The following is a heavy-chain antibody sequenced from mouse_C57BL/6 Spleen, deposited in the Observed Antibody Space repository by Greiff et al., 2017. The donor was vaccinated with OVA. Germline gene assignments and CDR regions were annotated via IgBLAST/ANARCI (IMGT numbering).Heavy chain of an antibody. Sequence: QVQLQQPGAELVRPGSSVKLSCKASGYTFTSYWMHWVKQRPIQGLEWIGNIDPSDSETHYNQKFKDKATLTVDKSSSTAYMQLSSLTSEDSAVYYCARGDEYDTHYYAMDYWGQGTSVTVSS. J-gene: IGHJ4*01. CDR3: ARGDEYDTHYYAMDY. CDR1: GYTFTSYW. D-gene: IGHD2-4*01. V-gene: IGHV1-52*01. CDR2: IDPSDSET.